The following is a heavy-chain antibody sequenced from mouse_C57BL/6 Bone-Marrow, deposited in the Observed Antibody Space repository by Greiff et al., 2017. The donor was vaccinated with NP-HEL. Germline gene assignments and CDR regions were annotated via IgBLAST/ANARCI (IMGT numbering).Heavy chain of an antibody. Sequence: EVKLVESGPELVKPGASVKISCKASGYSFTGYYMHWVKQSHGNILDWIGYIYPYNGVSSYNQKFKGKATLTVDKSSSTAYMELRSLTSEDSAVYYCARPYYYGKGYAMDYWGQGTAVTVSS. CDR1: GYSFTGYY. V-gene: IGHV1-31*01. J-gene: IGHJ4*01. D-gene: IGHD1-1*01. CDR3: ARPYYYGKGYAMDY. CDR2: IYPYNGVS.